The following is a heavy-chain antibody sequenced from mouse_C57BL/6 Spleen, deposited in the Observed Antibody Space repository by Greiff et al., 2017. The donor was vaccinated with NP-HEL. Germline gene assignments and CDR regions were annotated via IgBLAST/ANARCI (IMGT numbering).Heavy chain of an antibody. V-gene: IGHV2-6*01. CDR2: IWGVGST. J-gene: IGHJ3*01. CDR3: ASGLYDYGGFAY. D-gene: IGHD2-4*01. CDR1: GFSLTSYG. Sequence: VHLVESGPGLVAPSQSLSITCTVSGFSLTSYGVDWVRQSPGKGLEWLGVIWGVGSTNYNSALKSRLSISKDNSKSQVFLKMNSLQTDDTAMYYCASGLYDYGGFAYWGQGTLVTVSA.